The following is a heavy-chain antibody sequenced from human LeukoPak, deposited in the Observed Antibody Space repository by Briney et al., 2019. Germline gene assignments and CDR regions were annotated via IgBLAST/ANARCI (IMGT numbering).Heavy chain of an antibody. D-gene: IGHD6-6*01. CDR3: AKGSLAARPYYFDC. Sequence: GRSLRLSCAASGFTFSSYAMSWVRQAPGKGLEWVSAITDTGGSTWYADSVTGRFTISRDNSKITLYLQMNGLRAEDTALYYCAKGSLAARPYYFDCWGQGTLVSVSS. CDR2: ITDTGGST. J-gene: IGHJ4*02. V-gene: IGHV3-23*01. CDR1: GFTFSSYA.